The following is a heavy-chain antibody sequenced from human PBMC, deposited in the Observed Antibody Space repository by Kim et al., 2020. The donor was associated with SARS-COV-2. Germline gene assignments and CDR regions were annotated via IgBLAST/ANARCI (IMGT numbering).Heavy chain of an antibody. Sequence: GSNKYYADSVKGRFTISRDNSKNTLYLQMNSLRAEDTAVYYCAKEEGSGYSSGWTYYYYGMDVWGQGTTVTVSS. CDR3: AKEEGSGYSSGWTYYYYGMDV. D-gene: IGHD6-19*01. V-gene: IGHV3-30*02. CDR2: GSNK. J-gene: IGHJ6*02.